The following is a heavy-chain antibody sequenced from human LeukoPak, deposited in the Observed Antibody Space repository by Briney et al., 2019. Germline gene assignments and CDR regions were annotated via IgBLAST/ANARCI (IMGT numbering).Heavy chain of an antibody. V-gene: IGHV3-23*01. Sequence: GGSLRLSCAASGFTFSSYAMSWVRQAPGKGLEWVSAISGSGGSTYYADSVKGRFTISRDNSKNTLYLQMNSLRAEDTAVYYCAKDPNSGYYDINWFDHWGQGTLVTVSS. CDR3: AKDPNSGYYDINWFDH. CDR2: ISGSGGST. D-gene: IGHD3-22*01. J-gene: IGHJ5*02. CDR1: GFTFSSYA.